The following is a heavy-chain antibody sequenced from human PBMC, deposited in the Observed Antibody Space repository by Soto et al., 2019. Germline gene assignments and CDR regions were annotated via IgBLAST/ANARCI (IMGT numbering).Heavy chain of an antibody. D-gene: IGHD1-26*01. CDR2: IHPSDSHT. V-gene: IGHV5-10-1*01. CDR3: VKEMAGSYYSAYHFDY. CDR1: GYSFPNYW. Sequence: GESLKISCKGSGYSFPNYWISWVRQVPGKGLEWVGRIHPSDSHTNYSPSFQGHVIISADKSISTAYLQWNSLRGGDTALYYCVKEMAGSYYSAYHFDYWGQGTQVTVSS. J-gene: IGHJ4*02.